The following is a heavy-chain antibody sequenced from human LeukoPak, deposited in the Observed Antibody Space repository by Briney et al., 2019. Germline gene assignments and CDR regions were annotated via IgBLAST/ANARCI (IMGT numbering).Heavy chain of an antibody. V-gene: IGHV4-4*07. D-gene: IGHD6-19*01. CDR3: ARIIAVDGRPESYYFDY. CDR2: VYNRGSS. Sequence: SETLSLTCTVSGGSISTYYGAWFRKPPGKGLEWIGRVYNRGSSNYNPSLKSRLTMSVDTSKSQISLKLTSVTAADTAVYYCARIIAVDGRPESYYFDYWGQGNLVTVSS. J-gene: IGHJ4*02. CDR1: GGSISTYY.